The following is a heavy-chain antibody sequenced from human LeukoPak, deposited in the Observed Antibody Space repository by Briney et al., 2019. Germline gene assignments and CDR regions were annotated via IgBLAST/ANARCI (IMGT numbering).Heavy chain of an antibody. CDR3: AKGAYCSGGNCYLGDLDY. CDR2: ITGSGGNT. J-gene: IGHJ4*02. Sequence: GGSLRPSCAASGFTFNIYAMSWVRQAPGKGLEWVSVITGSGGNTFYADSVKGRFTISRDNSKNTLYLQMNGLRVEDTAVYYCAKGAYCSGGNCYLGDLDYWGQGALVTVSS. D-gene: IGHD2-15*01. CDR1: GFTFNIYA. V-gene: IGHV3-23*01.